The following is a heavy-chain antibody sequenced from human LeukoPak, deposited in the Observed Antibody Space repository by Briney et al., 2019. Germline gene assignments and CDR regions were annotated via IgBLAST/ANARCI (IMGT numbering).Heavy chain of an antibody. CDR2: IYHSGST. D-gene: IGHD3-3*01. V-gene: IGHV4-4*02. J-gene: IGHJ3*02. CDR3: ARGPLYYDFWSGPADDAFDI. Sequence: SGTLSLTCAVSGGSISSSNWWSWVRQPPGKGLEWIGEIYHSGSTNYNPSLKSRVTISVDKSKNQFSLKLSSVTAADTAGYYCARGPLYYDFWSGPADDAFDIWGQGTMVTVSS. CDR1: GGSISSSNW.